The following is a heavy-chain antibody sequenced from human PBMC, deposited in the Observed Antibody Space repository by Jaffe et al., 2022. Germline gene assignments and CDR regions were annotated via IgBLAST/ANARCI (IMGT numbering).Heavy chain of an antibody. Sequence: QVQLVESGGGVVQPGGSLRLSCAASGFTFSSYGMHWVRQAPGKGLEWVAFIRYDGSNKYYADSVKGRFTISRDNSKNTLYLQMNSLRAEDTAVYYCAKDIEPQGQMVQGDGFDPWGQGTLVTVSS. CDR2: IRYDGSNK. CDR1: GFTFSSYG. V-gene: IGHV3-30*02. CDR3: AKDIEPQGQMVQGDGFDP. D-gene: IGHD3-10*01. J-gene: IGHJ5*02.